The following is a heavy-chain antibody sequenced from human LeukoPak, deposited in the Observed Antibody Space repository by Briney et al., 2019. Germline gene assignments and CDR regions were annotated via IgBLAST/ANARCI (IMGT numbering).Heavy chain of an antibody. V-gene: IGHV1-69*06. CDR3: AGSYCSSTSCQEYYYYYYMDV. D-gene: IGHD2-2*01. Sequence: SVKVSCKASGGTFSSYAISWVRQAPGQGLEWMGGIIPIFGTANYAQKFQGRVTITADKSTSTAYMELSSLRSEDTAVYYCAGSYCSSTSCQEYYYYYYMDVWAKGPRSPSP. CDR2: IIPIFGTA. J-gene: IGHJ6*03. CDR1: GGTFSSYA.